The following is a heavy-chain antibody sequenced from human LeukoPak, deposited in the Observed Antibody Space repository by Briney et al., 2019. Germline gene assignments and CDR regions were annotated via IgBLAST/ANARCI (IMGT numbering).Heavy chain of an antibody. CDR2: ISGSGGST. Sequence: GGSLRLSCAASGFAFSSYAMSWVRQAPGKGLEWVSAISGSGGSTYYADSVKGRFTISRDNSKNTLYLQMNSLRAEDTAVYYCAKGVSGSLDAFDIWGQGTMVTVSS. D-gene: IGHD1-26*01. CDR3: AKGVSGSLDAFDI. J-gene: IGHJ3*02. CDR1: GFAFSSYA. V-gene: IGHV3-23*01.